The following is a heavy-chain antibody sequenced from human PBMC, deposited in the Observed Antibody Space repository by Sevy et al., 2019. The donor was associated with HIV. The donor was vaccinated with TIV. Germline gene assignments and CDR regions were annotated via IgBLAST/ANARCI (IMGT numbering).Heavy chain of an antibody. CDR3: AREGCTKPHDY. CDR2: FSFGCGKI. V-gene: IGHV3-23*01. D-gene: IGHD2-8*01. CDR1: GFTFSKYS. Sequence: GGSLRLSCAASGFTFSKYSMSWIRQTPGKGLEWVSTFSFGCGKINYADSVKGRFTISRDDSGNTFYLQMNSLRAEDTAIYYCAREGCTKPHDYWGQGTVVTVSP. J-gene: IGHJ4*02.